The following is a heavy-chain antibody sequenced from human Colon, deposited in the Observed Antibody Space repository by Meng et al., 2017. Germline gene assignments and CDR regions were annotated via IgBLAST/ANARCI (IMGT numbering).Heavy chain of an antibody. D-gene: IGHD4-17*01. CDR1: GGSISSGDYY. CDR2: IYYSGST. Sequence: QVQPQGSGPGLVHPSQTLSLTCTVSGGSISSGDYYWSWIRQPPGKGLEWIGYIYYSGSTYSNASLKSRVTISIDRSKNQFSLKLSSVTAADTAVYYCARDRKHYGERGWFDPWGQGTLVTVSS. J-gene: IGHJ5*02. V-gene: IGHV4-30-4*01. CDR3: ARDRKHYGERGWFDP.